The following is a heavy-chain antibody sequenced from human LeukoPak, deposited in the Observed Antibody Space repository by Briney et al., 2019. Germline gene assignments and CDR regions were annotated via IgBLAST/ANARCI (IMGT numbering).Heavy chain of an antibody. J-gene: IGHJ4*02. D-gene: IGHD6-13*01. Sequence: AGGSLRLSCPASGFTFSDYWMAWVRQAPGKGLEWVANIKYDGSEKYYVDSMKGRFTISRDNAKNSLYLQMNSLRVEDTAVYYCASHSSWRLEYWGQGTLVTVSS. CDR3: ASHSSWRLEY. CDR1: GFTFSDYW. CDR2: IKYDGSEK. V-gene: IGHV3-7*01.